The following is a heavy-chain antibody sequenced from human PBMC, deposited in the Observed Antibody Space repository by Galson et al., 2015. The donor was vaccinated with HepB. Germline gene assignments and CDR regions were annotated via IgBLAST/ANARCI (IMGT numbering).Heavy chain of an antibody. D-gene: IGHD2-21*01. Sequence: SLRLSCAASGFTFSSYSMNWVRQAPGKGLEWVSYISSSSSTIYYADSVKGRFTISRDNAKNSLYLQMNSLRAEDTAVYYCARDRGYCGGDCYLGPIGFYYYMDVWGKGTTVTVSS. V-gene: IGHV3-48*01. CDR3: ARDRGYCGGDCYLGPIGFYYYMDV. CDR2: ISSSSSTI. J-gene: IGHJ6*03. CDR1: GFTFSSYS.